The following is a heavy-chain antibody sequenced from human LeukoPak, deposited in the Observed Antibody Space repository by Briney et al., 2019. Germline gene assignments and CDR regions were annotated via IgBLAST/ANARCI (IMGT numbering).Heavy chain of an antibody. CDR1: GFTLSRYW. J-gene: IGHJ4*02. V-gene: IGHV3-7*01. D-gene: IGHD2-15*01. Sequence: GGSLSLSCVASGFTLSRYWVSWVRQAPGKGLEWEANIKQDGDQKHYVDSVRGRFIISRDNAKNSLHLQMNSLRAEDTAVYYCARFAKGYCSGDIDYGGQGTLDTVPS. CDR3: ARFAKGYCSGDIDY. CDR2: IKQDGDQK.